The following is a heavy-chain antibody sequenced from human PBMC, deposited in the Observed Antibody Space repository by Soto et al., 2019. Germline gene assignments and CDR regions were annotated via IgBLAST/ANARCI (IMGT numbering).Heavy chain of an antibody. CDR3: LQRRCGGGCLSSYASYYYGMDV. J-gene: IGHJ6*02. CDR1: AFSLSTGGVG. V-gene: IGHV2-5*02. CDR2: IYWDDDK. Sequence: QITLKESGPTLVKPTQTLTLTCTFSAFSLSTGGVGVGWIRQPPGKALEWLALIYWDDDKRYSPSLRSRLTTKKNTKKHLVLTTINNKPAVDTATYYCLQRRCGGGCLSSYASYYYGMDVWGQGTTVTVSS. D-gene: IGHD2-2*01.